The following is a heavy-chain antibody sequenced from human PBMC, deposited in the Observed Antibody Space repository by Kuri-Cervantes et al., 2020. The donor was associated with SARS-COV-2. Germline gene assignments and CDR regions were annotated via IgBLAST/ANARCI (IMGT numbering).Heavy chain of an antibody. CDR1: GGSISSYY. Sequence: ESLKISCTVSGGSISSYYWGWIRQPPGKGLEWIGYIYYSGSTNYNPSLKSRVTISVDTSKNQFSLKLSSVTAADTAVYYCARGYSLIDYWGQGTLVTVSS. D-gene: IGHD5-18*01. V-gene: IGHV4-59*01. CDR3: ARGYSLIDY. CDR2: IYYSGST. J-gene: IGHJ4*02.